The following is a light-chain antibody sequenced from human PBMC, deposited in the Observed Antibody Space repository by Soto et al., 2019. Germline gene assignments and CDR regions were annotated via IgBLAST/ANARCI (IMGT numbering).Light chain of an antibody. J-gene: IGKJ1*01. CDR3: QHMRT. CDR1: QNINNW. CDR2: DAS. V-gene: IGKV1-5*01. Sequence: SPATLSAYKGYRVTITCRASQNINNWIAWYQQKPGKAPKFLIYDASTLESGVPSRFSGSGFGTEFSLTISSLQPDDFGSYYCQHMRTFAEGTMVDIK.